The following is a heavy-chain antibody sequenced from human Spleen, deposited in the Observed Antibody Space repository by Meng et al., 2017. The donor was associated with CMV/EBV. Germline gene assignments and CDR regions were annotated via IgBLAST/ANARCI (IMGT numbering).Heavy chain of an antibody. Sequence: QVPVGVSGPELVNPSETLSLTCPVSGGSISSYYWSWIRQPAGKGLEWIGRIYTSGSTNYTPSLKSRVTMSVDTSKNQFSLKLSSVTAADTAVYYCARDVPASPMAVAGTFGYWGQGTLVTVSS. V-gene: IGHV4-4*07. CDR2: IYTSGST. J-gene: IGHJ4*02. D-gene: IGHD6-19*01. CDR1: GGSISSYY. CDR3: ARDVPASPMAVAGTFGY.